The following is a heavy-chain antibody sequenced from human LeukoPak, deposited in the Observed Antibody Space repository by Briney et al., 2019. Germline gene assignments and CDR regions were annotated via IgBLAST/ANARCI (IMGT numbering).Heavy chain of an antibody. D-gene: IGHD2-2*02. V-gene: IGHV3-15*01. J-gene: IGHJ4*02. CDR3: APYTSGRAYSDS. CDR2: IQSRTAGGTA. Sequence: AGGSLRLSCAASGFTFTNAYMMWVRQAPGKGLEWVGRIQSRTAGGTADYGAPVKGRFIISRDDSRNTMYLQLSSLKTEDTAVYYCAPYTSGRAYSDSWGRGTLVTVSS. CDR1: GFTFTNAY.